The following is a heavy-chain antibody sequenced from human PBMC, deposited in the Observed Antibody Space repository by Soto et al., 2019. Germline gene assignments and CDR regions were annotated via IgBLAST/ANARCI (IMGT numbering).Heavy chain of an antibody. CDR1: GYTFTSYA. D-gene: IGHD3-16*02. CDR2: INAGNGNT. Sequence: GASVKVSCKASGYTFTSYAIHWVRQAPGQRLEWMRWINAGNGNTKSSQKFQGRVTITRDTSASTAYMELSSLRSEDTAVYYYAGWAVSPLGELIGPFDYWGQGNLVTVSS. V-gene: IGHV1-3*01. J-gene: IGHJ4*02. CDR3: AGWAVSPLGELIGPFDY.